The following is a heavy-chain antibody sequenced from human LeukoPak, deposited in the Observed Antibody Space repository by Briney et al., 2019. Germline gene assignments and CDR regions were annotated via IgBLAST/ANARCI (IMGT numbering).Heavy chain of an antibody. D-gene: IGHD4-17*01. CDR2: IYTSGST. Sequence: SQTLSLTCTVSGGSISSGSYYWSWIRQPAGKGLEWIGRIYTSGSTNYNPSLKSRVTISVDTSKNQFSLKLSSVTAADTAVYYCASSGRKSYGDYERYFDYWGRGTLVTVSS. CDR3: ASSGRKSYGDYERYFDY. V-gene: IGHV4-61*02. CDR1: GGSISSGSYY. J-gene: IGHJ4*02.